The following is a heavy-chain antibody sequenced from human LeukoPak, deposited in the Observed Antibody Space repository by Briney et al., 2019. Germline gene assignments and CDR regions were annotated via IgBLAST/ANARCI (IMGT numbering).Heavy chain of an antibody. V-gene: IGHV4-59*01. CDR2: IYYSGST. D-gene: IGHD3-10*01. CDR3: AREGKEAFDI. Sequence: SETLSLTCTVSGGSISSYYWSWIRQPPGKGLEWIGYIYYSGSTNYNPSLKSRATISVDTSKNQFSLKLSSVTAADTAVYYCAREGKEAFDIWGQGTMVTVSS. J-gene: IGHJ3*02. CDR1: GGSISSYY.